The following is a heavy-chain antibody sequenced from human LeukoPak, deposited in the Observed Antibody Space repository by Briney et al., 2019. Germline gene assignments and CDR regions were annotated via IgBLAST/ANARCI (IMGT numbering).Heavy chain of an antibody. J-gene: IGHJ4*02. Sequence: GGSLRLSCEASGFTFSDSYMSWVRQARGKALEWLTYISGSGHDTSYADSVKGRYTVSRDNAKNSLFLQMNSLRAEDTAVYYCAKSARVYDHWGQGTLVTVSS. D-gene: IGHD5/OR15-5a*01. CDR2: ISGSGHDT. CDR3: AKSARVYDH. CDR1: GFTFSDSY. V-gene: IGHV3-11*04.